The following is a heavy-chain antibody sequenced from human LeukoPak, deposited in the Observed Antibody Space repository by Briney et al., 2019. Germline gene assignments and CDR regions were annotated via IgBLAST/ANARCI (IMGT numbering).Heavy chain of an antibody. J-gene: IGHJ4*02. D-gene: IGHD3-10*01. CDR1: GYTFTTYD. CDR2: MKPNSGNT. Sequence: GASVRLSCKASGYTFTTYDINWVRQATGQGLGWRGWMKPNSGNTGYAQKCQGRVTMTRNTSMSTAYMELNSLRSEDTAVYYCARANYYGSGKKDLDYWGQGTLVTVSS. V-gene: IGHV1-8*01. CDR3: ARANYYGSGKKDLDY.